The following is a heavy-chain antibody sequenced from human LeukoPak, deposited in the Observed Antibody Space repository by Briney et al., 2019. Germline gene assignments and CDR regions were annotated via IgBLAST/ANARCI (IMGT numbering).Heavy chain of an antibody. CDR3: ARGQSGWKEFDY. CDR1: GGTFSSYT. D-gene: IGHD1-1*01. V-gene: IGHV1-69*02. Sequence: SVKVSCKASGGTFSSYTISWVRQAPGQGLEWMGRIIPILGIANYAQKFQGRATITADKSTSTAYMELSSLRSEDTAVYYCARGQSGWKEFDYWGQGTLVTVSS. CDR2: IIPILGIA. J-gene: IGHJ4*02.